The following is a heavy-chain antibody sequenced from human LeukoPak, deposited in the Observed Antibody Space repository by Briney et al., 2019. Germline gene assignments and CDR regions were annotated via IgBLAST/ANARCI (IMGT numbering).Heavy chain of an antibody. V-gene: IGHV3-7*01. D-gene: IGHD5-24*01. CDR1: GFSFRSHW. Sequence: PGGSLRLSCVGSGFSFRSHWVNWVRQSPANGLEWVANIKPDGSDKYYVDSARGRFTVSRDNAKNSAFLQMNSLRAEDTAIYYCATISAQTFDIWGQGTLVSVSS. CDR2: IKPDGSDK. CDR3: ATISAQTFDI. J-gene: IGHJ3*02.